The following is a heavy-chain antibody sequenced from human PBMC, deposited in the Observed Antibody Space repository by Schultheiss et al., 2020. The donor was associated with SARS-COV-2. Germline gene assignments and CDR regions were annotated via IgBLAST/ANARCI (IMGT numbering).Heavy chain of an antibody. CDR1: GFTFSSYW. V-gene: IGHV3-74*01. Sequence: GGSLRLSCAASGFTFSSYWMHWVRQAPGKGLVWVSRINSDGSSTSYADSVKGRFTISRDNAKNTLYLQMNSLRAEDTAVYYCARGGVGATHAEYFQHWGQGTLVTVSS. CDR3: ARGGVGATHAEYFQH. D-gene: IGHD1-26*01. CDR2: INSDGSST. J-gene: IGHJ1*01.